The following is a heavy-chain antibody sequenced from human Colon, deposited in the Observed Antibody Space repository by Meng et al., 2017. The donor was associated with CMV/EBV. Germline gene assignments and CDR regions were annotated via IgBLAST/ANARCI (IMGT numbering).Heavy chain of an antibody. J-gene: IGHJ6*02. CDR1: GFPFSNYA. CDR3: ARDLAPAGDDYYYGMDV. V-gene: IGHV3-30-3*01. CDR2: ISYGGNKK. D-gene: IGHD6-13*01. Sequence: GGSLRLSCAASGFPFSNYAIHWVRQAPGKGLEWVSVISYGGNKKAYADSVKGRFTISRDNSKNIVYLQMNSLRDEDTALYHCARDLAPAGDDYYYGMDVWGQGTTVTVSS.